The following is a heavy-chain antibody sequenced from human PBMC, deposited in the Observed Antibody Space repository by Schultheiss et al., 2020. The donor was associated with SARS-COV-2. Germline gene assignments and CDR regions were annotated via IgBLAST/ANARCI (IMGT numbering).Heavy chain of an antibody. CDR1: GFTFSSYS. D-gene: IGHD2-2*01. J-gene: IGHJ4*02. V-gene: IGHV3-21*01. CDR2: ISSSSSYI. Sequence: GESLKISCAASGFTFSSYSMNWVRQAPGKGLEWVSSISSSSSYIYYADSVKGRFTISRDNAKNSLYLQMNSLRAEDTAVYYCARGSRDIVVVPAAHTPRGYWGQGTLVTVSS. CDR3: ARGSRDIVVVPAAHTPRGY.